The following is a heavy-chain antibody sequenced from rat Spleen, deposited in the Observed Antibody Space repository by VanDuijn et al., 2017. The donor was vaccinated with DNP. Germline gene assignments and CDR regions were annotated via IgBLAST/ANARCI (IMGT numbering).Heavy chain of an antibody. J-gene: IGHJ4*01. CDR3: TTSENGYTSMDA. CDR1: GFTFSDYY. Sequence: EVQLVESGGGLVQPGRSLKLSCAASGFTFSDYYMAWVRQAPTKGLEWVASISYDGGSTYYRDSVKGRFTISRDNAKSSLYLQMDSLRSEDTATYYCTTSENGYTSMDAWGQGASVTVSS. D-gene: IGHD1-4*01. V-gene: IGHV5-20*01. CDR2: ISYDGGST.